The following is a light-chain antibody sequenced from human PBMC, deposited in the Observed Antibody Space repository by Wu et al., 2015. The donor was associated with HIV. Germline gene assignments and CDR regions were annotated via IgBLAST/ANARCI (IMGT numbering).Light chain of an antibody. J-gene: IGKJ4*01. CDR2: DAS. CDR3: QQYGRSPLT. Sequence: DTVLTQSPGTLSLSPGERATLSCRASQTVSSNYLAWYQQKPGQAPRLLIYDASGRATGIPDRFSGSGSGTDFNLIISRLEPEDFAVYYCQQYGRSPLTFGGGTTLEIK. CDR1: QTVSSNY. V-gene: IGKV3-20*01.